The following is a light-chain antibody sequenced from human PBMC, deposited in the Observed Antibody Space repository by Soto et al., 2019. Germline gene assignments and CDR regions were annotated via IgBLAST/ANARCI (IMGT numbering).Light chain of an antibody. CDR1: SSDVGGYNY. CDR2: EVS. CDR3: SSYAGSNNWV. J-gene: IGLJ3*02. V-gene: IGLV2-8*01. Sequence: QSALTQPRSVSGSPGQSVTISCTGTSSDVGGYNYVSWYQQYSGKAPKLVIYEVSKRPSGVPDRFSGSKSGNTASLTVSGLQAEDEADYYCSSYAGSNNWVFGGGTKLTVL.